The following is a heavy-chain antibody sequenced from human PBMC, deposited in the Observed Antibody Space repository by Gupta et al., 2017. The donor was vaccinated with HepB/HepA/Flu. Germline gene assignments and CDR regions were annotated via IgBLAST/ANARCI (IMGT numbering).Heavy chain of an antibody. CDR1: GFPYPDFP. D-gene: IGHD4-17*01. CDR3: TKGGVGNYGGALDI. CDR2: ISATAYDT. V-gene: IGHV3-23*01. Sequence: EGQLLESGGGLIQPGGSLRLPCDASGFPYPDFPMSWVRHGPGKGLEWVSTISATAYDTCYADSVRGRFTVSRDNSKNTLYLQMNSLRVEDTAVYYCTKGGVGNYGGALDIWGQGTMVTVSS. J-gene: IGHJ3*02.